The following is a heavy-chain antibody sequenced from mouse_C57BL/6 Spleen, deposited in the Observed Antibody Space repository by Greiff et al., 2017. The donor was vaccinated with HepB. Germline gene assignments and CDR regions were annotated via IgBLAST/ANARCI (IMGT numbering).Heavy chain of an antibody. CDR2: IYPGDGDT. CDR1: GYAFSSYW. CDR3: ARIHGYFDV. J-gene: IGHJ1*03. V-gene: IGHV1-80*01. Sequence: VQLQQSGAELVKPGASVKISCKASGYAFSSYWMNWGKQRPGKGLEWIGQIYPGDGDTNYNGKFKGKATLTADKSSSTAYMQLSSLTSEDSAVYFCARIHGYFDVWGTGTTVTVSS.